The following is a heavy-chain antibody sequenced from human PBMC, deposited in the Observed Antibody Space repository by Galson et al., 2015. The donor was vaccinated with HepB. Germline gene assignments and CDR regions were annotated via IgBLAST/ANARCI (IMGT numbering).Heavy chain of an antibody. V-gene: IGHV1-8*01. CDR2: MNPNSGNT. CDR1: GYTFTSYD. Sequence: SVKVSCKASGYTFTSYDINWVRQAPGQGLEWMGWMNPNSGNTGYAQKFQGRVTMTRNTSISTAYMELSSLRSEDTAVYYCARGRYGDYVFIQRDYMDVWGKGTTVTVSS. J-gene: IGHJ6*03. D-gene: IGHD4-17*01. CDR3: ARGRYGDYVFIQRDYMDV.